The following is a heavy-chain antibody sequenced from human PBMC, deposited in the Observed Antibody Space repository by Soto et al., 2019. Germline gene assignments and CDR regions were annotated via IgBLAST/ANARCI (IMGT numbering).Heavy chain of an antibody. D-gene: IGHD3-22*01. J-gene: IGHJ3*02. CDR3: ARGDYYDSSGPFSDAFDI. Sequence: PGGALRLSCAAAGFTLSSDWMSWVRQAPDKGLEWVANIKPDGSEKWYVDSVKGRFTISRDNAKNSLYLQMNSLRAEDTAVYYCARGDYYDSSGPFSDAFDIWGQGTIVPVSS. V-gene: IGHV3-7*04. CDR2: IKPDGSEK. CDR1: GFTLSSDW.